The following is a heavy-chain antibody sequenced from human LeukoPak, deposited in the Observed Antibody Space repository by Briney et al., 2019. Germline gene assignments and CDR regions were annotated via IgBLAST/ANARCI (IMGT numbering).Heavy chain of an antibody. J-gene: IGHJ3*02. D-gene: IGHD1-26*01. V-gene: IGHV3-23*01. CDR2: VSGSGAST. Sequence: PGGSLRLSCAASGFRFDDYAMHWVRQAPGKGLEWVSGVSGSGASTYYADSVKGRFTISRDNSKNTLYLQMNSLRAEDTAVYYCVKDRYSGSYTDAFDIWGQGTMVSVSS. CDR1: GFRFDDYA. CDR3: VKDRYSGSYTDAFDI.